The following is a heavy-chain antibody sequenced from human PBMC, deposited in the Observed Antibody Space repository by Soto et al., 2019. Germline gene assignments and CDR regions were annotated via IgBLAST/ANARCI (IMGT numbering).Heavy chain of an antibody. D-gene: IGHD1-7*01. CDR3: ARHSWELRKTFDY. CDR1: GGSINGYY. J-gene: IGHJ4*01. V-gene: IGHV4-59*08. Sequence: SVTLCLPCTVSGGSINGYYWRWIRQPPGKGLEWIGYIYYSGSTNYNPSLKSRVTISVDTSKNHFSLKLSSVTAADTAVYYCARHSWELRKTFDYWGQGTLVIVSS. CDR2: IYYSGST.